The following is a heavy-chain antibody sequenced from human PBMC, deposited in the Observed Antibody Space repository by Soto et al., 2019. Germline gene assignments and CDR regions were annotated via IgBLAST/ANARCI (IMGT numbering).Heavy chain of an antibody. D-gene: IGHD2-15*01. CDR2: MYWNDDK. Sequence: SAPKLVNPTQTLTLTCTFSGFSLSTTGVGVGWIRQPPGKALEWLGLMYWNDDKRYSPSLKRRLTITKDTSKNQVVLTMTNMDPVDTATYYRAHGRARHYSGSNHNCLDPWGQGTRVTVSS. CDR3: AHGRARHYSGSNHNCLDP. V-gene: IGHV2-5*01. CDR1: GFSLSTTGVG. J-gene: IGHJ5*02.